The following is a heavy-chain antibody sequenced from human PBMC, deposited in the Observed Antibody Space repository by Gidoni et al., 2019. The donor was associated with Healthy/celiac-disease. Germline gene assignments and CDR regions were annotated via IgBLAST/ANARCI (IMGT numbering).Heavy chain of an antibody. CDR3: AKDRTYYYDSQGIGAFDI. D-gene: IGHD3-22*01. CDR1: GFAFRGYA. Sequence: EVQLLASGGGLVQPGGSLRISSAASGFAFRGYALSWVRQAPGKGLEWVSAIRGSGGSTYYADSGKGRFTISRDNSKNTLYLQMNSLRAEDTAVYYCAKDRTYYYDSQGIGAFDIWGQGTMVTVSS. J-gene: IGHJ3*02. CDR2: IRGSGGST. V-gene: IGHV3-23*01.